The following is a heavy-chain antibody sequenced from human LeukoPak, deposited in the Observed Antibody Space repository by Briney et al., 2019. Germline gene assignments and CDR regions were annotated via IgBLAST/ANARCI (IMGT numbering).Heavy chain of an antibody. V-gene: IGHV3-23*01. CDR3: AKGDVGTTYSYYYMDV. D-gene: IGHD1-26*01. Sequence: GGSLRLSCAASGFTFITYCMSWVRQAPGKGLEWVSGISGSGGKTYYEDSVKGRFTISRDNSKNTLYLQMNSLRAEDTAVYYCAKGDVGTTYSYYYMDVWGTGTTVTVSS. CDR1: GFTFITYC. CDR2: ISGSGGKT. J-gene: IGHJ6*03.